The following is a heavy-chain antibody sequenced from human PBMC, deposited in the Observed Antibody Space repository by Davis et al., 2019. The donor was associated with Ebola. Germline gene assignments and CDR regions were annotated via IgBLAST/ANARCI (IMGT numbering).Heavy chain of an antibody. CDR3: ARVFFSWGTGVNNPFVV. Sequence: ASVKVSCKASGYTFTSYGISWVRQAPGQGLEWMGWINPNTGDTKYAQKFQAWSTMTRDTSNTTAYMELRRLKFDDTAIYYCARVFFSWGTGVNNPFVVWGQGTTVAVSS. CDR1: GYTFTSYG. J-gene: IGHJ6*02. CDR2: INPNTGDT. D-gene: IGHD3-16*01. V-gene: IGHV1-2*04.